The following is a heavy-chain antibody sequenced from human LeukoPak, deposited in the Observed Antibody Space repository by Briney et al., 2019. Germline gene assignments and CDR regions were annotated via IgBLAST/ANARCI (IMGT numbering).Heavy chain of an antibody. CDR3: ARDRGRIVGATDWFDP. J-gene: IGHJ5*02. CDR1: GGSISSYY. CDR2: IYYSGST. D-gene: IGHD1-26*01. Sequence: PSETLSLTCTVSGGSISSYYWSWIRQPPGKGLEWIGYIYYSGSTNYNPSLKSRVTISVDTSKNQFSLKLSSVTAADTAVYYCARDRGRIVGATDWFDPWGQGTLVTVSS. V-gene: IGHV4-59*01.